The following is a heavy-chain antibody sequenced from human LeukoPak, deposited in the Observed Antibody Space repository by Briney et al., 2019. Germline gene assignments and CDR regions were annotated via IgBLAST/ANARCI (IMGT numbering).Heavy chain of an antibody. CDR1: GFTFSNYA. J-gene: IGHJ5*02. CDR2: VSHDGIQT. Sequence: GGSLRLSCAASGFTFSNYAMHWVRQGLVKGLESMAVVSHDGIQTYYADSVKGRFTISRDNAKNTLYLHMIDLRDDDTAVYYCLRGGRGNSCGLFDLWGQGTLVTVST. D-gene: IGHD2-21*01. V-gene: IGHV3-30-3*01. CDR3: LRGGRGNSCGLFDL.